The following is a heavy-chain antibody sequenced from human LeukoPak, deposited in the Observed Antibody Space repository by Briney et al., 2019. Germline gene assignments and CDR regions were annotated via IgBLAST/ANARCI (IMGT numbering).Heavy chain of an antibody. CDR3: ARDSYGSGNDY. CDR1: GGSISSSY. V-gene: IGHV4-59*12. CDR2: IYYSGST. D-gene: IGHD3-10*01. J-gene: IGHJ4*02. Sequence: SETLSLTCAVSGGSISSSYWSWIRQPPGKGLEWIGYIYYSGSTSYNPSLNSRVTISIDTSKNQFSLKLSSVTAADTAVYYCARDSYGSGNDYWGQGALVTVSS.